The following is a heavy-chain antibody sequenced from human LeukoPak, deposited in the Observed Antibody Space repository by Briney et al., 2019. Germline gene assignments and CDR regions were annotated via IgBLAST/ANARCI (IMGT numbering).Heavy chain of an antibody. CDR2: IRTDGSVK. CDR3: AKDEAAAGVDFDI. J-gene: IGHJ4*02. D-gene: IGHD6-13*01. V-gene: IGHV3-30*02. Sequence: GGSLRLSCAASGFTFCVYGIHWVRQAPGKGLEWVAFIRTDGSVKYYADSVRGRFTISRDNSKNTLYLQMNSLRAEDTAVYYCAKDEAAAGVDFDIWGQGTLVTVYS. CDR1: GFTFCVYG.